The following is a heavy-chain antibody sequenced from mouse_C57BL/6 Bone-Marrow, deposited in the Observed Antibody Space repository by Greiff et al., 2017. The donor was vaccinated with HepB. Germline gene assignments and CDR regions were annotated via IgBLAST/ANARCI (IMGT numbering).Heavy chain of an antibody. CDR2: IYPSDSET. CDR3: AREGGSSYWYFDV. D-gene: IGHD1-1*01. Sequence: VQLQQPGAELVRPGSSVKLSCKASGYTFTSYWMDWVKQRPGQGLEWIGNIYPSDSETHYNQKFKDKATLTVDKSSSTAYMQLSSLTSEDSAVYYWAREGGSSYWYFDVWGTGTTVTVSS. V-gene: IGHV1-61*01. J-gene: IGHJ1*03. CDR1: GYTFTSYW.